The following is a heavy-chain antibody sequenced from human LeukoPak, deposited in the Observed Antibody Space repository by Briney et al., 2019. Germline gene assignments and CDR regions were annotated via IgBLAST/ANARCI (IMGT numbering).Heavy chain of an antibody. Sequence: PGGSLRLSCAASGFTVSSNYMSWVRQAPGKGLEWVSVIYSGGSTYYADSVKGRFTISRDNSKNTLYLQMNSLRAEDTAVYYCASSNYYDSRGYSHDAFDIWGQGTMVTVSS. V-gene: IGHV3-53*01. J-gene: IGHJ3*02. CDR1: GFTVSSNY. CDR3: ASSNYYDSRGYSHDAFDI. D-gene: IGHD3-22*01. CDR2: IYSGGST.